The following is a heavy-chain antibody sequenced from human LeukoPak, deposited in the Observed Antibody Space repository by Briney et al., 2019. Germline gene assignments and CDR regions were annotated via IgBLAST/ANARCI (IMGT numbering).Heavy chain of an antibody. V-gene: IGHV4-30-4*08. CDR3: DRSSIAAPYYYYYYMDV. D-gene: IGHD6-6*01. Sequence: SQTLSLTCTVSGGSISSGDYYWSWIRQPRGKGLEWIGYIYYSGSTYYNPSLKSRVTISVDTSKNQFSLKLSSVTAADTAVYYCDRSSIAAPYYYYYYMDVWGKGTTVTVSS. CDR2: IYYSGST. CDR1: GGSISSGDYY. J-gene: IGHJ6*03.